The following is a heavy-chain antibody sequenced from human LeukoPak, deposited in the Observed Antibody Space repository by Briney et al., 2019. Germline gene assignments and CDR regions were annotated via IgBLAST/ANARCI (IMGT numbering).Heavy chain of an antibody. CDR1: GGSFSGYY. V-gene: IGHV4-34*01. J-gene: IGHJ6*03. D-gene: IGHD3-10*01. CDR2: INHSGST. CDR3: ARGGIHGLGSYSYYYYYMDV. Sequence: SETLSLTCAVYGGSFSGYYWSWIRQPPGKGLEWSGEINHSGSTNYNPSLKSRVTISVDTSKNQFSLKLSSVTAADTAVYYCARGGIHGLGSYSYYYYYMDVWGKGTTVTVSS.